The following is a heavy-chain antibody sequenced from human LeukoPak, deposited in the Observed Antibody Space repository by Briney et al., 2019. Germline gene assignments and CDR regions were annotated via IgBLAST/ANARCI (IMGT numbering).Heavy chain of an antibody. V-gene: IGHV3-7*01. J-gene: IGHJ6*03. CDR2: IKQDGSEK. Sequence: EGSLRLSCAASGFTFSSYWMSWVRQAPGKGLEWVANIKQDGSEKYHVDSVKGRFTISRDNAKNSLYLQMNSLRAEDTAVYYCARDTYSSSWYSFGCYYYYYMDVWGKGTTVTVSS. D-gene: IGHD6-13*01. CDR1: GFTFSSYW. CDR3: ARDTYSSSWYSFGCYYYYYMDV.